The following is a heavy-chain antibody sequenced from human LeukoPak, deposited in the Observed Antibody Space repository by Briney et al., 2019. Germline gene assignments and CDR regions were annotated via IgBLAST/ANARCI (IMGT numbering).Heavy chain of an antibody. J-gene: IGHJ6*02. V-gene: IGHV3-7*01. CDR2: IKQDGSEK. CDR3: ATSVGSSSWYPGYYYGMDV. Sequence: PGGSLRLSCAASGFTFSSYWMSWVRQAPGKGLEWVANIKQDGSEKHYVDSVKGRFTISIDNAKNSLYLQMNSLRAEDTAVYYCATSVGSSSWYPGYYYGMDVWGQGTTVTISS. CDR1: GFTFSSYW. D-gene: IGHD6-13*01.